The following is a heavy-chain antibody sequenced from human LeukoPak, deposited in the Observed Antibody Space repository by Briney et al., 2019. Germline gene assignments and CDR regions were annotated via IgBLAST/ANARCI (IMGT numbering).Heavy chain of an antibody. V-gene: IGHV1-8*01. CDR2: MNPNSGNT. CDR1: GYTFTSYD. CDR3: AIVVYANRVDY. D-gene: IGHD2-8*01. J-gene: IGHJ4*02. Sequence: GASVKVSCKASGYTFTSYDINWVRQAPGQGLEWMGWMNPNSGNTGYAQKFQGRVTMTRNTSINSAYMELSSLRSEDTAVYYCAIVVYANRVDYWGQGTLVTVSS.